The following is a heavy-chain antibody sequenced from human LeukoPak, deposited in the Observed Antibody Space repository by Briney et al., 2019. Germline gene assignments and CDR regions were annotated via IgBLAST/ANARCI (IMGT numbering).Heavy chain of an antibody. V-gene: IGHV3-11*04. D-gene: IGHD4-17*01. CDR3: ARDYGALDYYYYYMDV. CDR2: ISSSGSTI. J-gene: IGHJ6*03. CDR1: GFTFSDYY. Sequence: GGSLRLSCAASGFTFSDYYMSWIRQAPGKGLEWVSYISSSGSTIYYADSVKGRFTISRDNAKNSLYLQMNSLRAEDTAVYYCARDYGALDYYYYYMDVWGKGTTVTISS.